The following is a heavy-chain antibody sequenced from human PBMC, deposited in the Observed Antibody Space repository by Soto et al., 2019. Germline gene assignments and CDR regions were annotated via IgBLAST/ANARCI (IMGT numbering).Heavy chain of an antibody. CDR3: ARGYYYDSSGYYSFVAFDI. V-gene: IGHV3-21*01. CDR2: ISSSSSYI. J-gene: IGHJ3*02. D-gene: IGHD3-22*01. Sequence: GGSLRLSCAASGFTFSSYSMNWVRQAPGKGLEWVSSISSSSSYIYYADSVKGRFTISRDNAKNSLYLKMNSLRAEDTAVYYCARGYYYDSSGYYSFVAFDIWGQGTMVTVSS. CDR1: GFTFSSYS.